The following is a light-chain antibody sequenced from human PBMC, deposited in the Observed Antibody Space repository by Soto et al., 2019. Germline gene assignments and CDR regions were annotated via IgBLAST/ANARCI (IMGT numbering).Light chain of an antibody. V-gene: IGKV1-27*01. Sequence: DILMTQSPSSLSASVGDRLTITCRASQDIRNYLAWFQQKPGKVPKLLIYAASTLQSGVPSRFSGSGSGTDFTLTISSLQPEDVATYYCQKYSSAPLTFGGGTKVGIK. CDR2: AAS. J-gene: IGKJ4*01. CDR1: QDIRNY. CDR3: QKYSSAPLT.